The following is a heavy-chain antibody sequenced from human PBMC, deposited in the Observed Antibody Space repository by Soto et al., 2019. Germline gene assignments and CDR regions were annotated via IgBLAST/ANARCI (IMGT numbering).Heavy chain of an antibody. V-gene: IGHV3-30*02. CDR1: GFTFSSYG. Sequence: TGGSLRLSCAASGFTFSSYGMHWVRQAPGKGLEWVAVIWYDGSNKYYADSVKGRFTISRDNSKNTLYLQMNSLRAEDTAVYYCAKDRRDCISTSCYHAYYYYYGMDVWGQGTTVTV. D-gene: IGHD2-2*01. CDR2: IWYDGSNK. J-gene: IGHJ6*02. CDR3: AKDRRDCISTSCYHAYYYYYGMDV.